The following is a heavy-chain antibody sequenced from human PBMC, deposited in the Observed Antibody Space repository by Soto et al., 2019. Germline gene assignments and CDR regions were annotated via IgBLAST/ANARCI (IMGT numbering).Heavy chain of an antibody. J-gene: IGHJ4*02. D-gene: IGHD4-17*01. Sequence: PSETLSLTCTVSGASMFDNNWAWIRQPPGKGLEWIGYVYYTGSTSYNPSLRSRVNISVDTSKNQFSLKLASVTAADTAEYFCAREVPSTVTSYFDSWGQGTLVTVSS. CDR3: AREVPSTVTSYFDS. V-gene: IGHV4-59*01. CDR1: GASMFDNN. CDR2: VYYTGST.